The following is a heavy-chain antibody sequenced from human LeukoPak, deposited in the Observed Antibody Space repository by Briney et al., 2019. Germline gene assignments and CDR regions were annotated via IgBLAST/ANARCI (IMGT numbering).Heavy chain of an antibody. CDR3: ARQLDEFSPHYYYYMDV. D-gene: IGHD2-2*03. CDR1: GYTFTSYA. CDR2: INTNNGNP. J-gene: IGHJ6*03. Sequence: GASVKVTCKASGYTFTSYAMNWVRQAPAQGLEWMGWINTNNGNPTYDQGFTGRLVFSLDTFVNTAYLQISSLKAEDTAVYYWARQLDEFSPHYYYYMDVWCKGTTVTISS. V-gene: IGHV7-4-1*02.